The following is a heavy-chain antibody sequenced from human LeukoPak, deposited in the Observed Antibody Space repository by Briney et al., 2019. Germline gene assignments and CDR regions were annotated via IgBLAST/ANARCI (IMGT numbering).Heavy chain of an antibody. V-gene: IGHV1-18*01. CDR1: GYTFTSYG. J-gene: IGHJ6*03. CDR2: ISAYNGNT. D-gene: IGHD4-11*01. Sequence: ASVKVSCKASGYTFTSYGISWVRQAPGQGLEWMGWISAYNGNTNYAQKLQGRVTMTTDTSTSTAYMELRSLRSDDTAVYYCARDRDTVTTHYYYYMDVWGKGTTVTVSS. CDR3: ARDRDTVTTHYYYYMDV.